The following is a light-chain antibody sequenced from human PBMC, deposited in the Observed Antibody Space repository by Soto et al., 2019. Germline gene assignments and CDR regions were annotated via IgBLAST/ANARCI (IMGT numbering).Light chain of an antibody. J-gene: IGKJ5*01. CDR2: DAS. Sequence: RATLWWIAIQSVSSSYLAWYQQTSGQAPRLLIYDASNRATGIPATFSGRGSGTDFTLTISSLAPEDFAVYYCQQRSSPITFGQGTRLEI. V-gene: IGKV3D-20*02. CDR1: QSVSSSY. CDR3: QQRSSPIT.